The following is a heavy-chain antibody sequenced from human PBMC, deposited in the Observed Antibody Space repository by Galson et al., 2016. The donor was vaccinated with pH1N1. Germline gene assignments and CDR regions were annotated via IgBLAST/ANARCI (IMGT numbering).Heavy chain of an antibody. CDR3: ARALLNWYFDL. CDR1: GFPFYIYW. V-gene: IGHV3-7*01. J-gene: IGHJ2*01. CDR2: ISRDGLQT. Sequence: SLRLSCATSGFPFYIYWMSWIRQAPGKGLEWVATISRDGLQTYYVDSVRGRFTISRDNSKNTLYLQMNSLRAEDSAVYYCARALLNWYFDLWGRGTLVTVSS.